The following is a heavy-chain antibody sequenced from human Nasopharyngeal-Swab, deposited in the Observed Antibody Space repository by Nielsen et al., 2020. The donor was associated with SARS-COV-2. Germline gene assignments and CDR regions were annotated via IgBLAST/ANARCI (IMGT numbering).Heavy chain of an antibody. V-gene: IGHV4-59*01. CDR1: GGSISGYY. J-gene: IGHJ5*01. D-gene: IGHD2/OR15-2a*01. CDR2: IFYSGST. Sequence: ESLKISCTVPGGSISGYYWSWIRQPPGKGLEWIGHIFYSGSTTYNPSLRSRVTISVDTSKNQFSLRLSSVTAADTAVYFCARRGNSYGGNWFDSWGLGSLVDVSS. CDR3: ARRGNSYGGNWFDS.